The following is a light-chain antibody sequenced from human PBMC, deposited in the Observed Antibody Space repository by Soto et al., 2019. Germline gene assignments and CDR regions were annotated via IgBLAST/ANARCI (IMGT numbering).Light chain of an antibody. CDR1: QSVSSNY. V-gene: IGKV3-20*01. CDR3: QHYDSFWS. J-gene: IGKJ1*01. Sequence: EIVLTQSPGTLSLSPGERATLSCRTSQSVSSNYLAWYQQKPGQAPRLLIYGASSRATGIPDRFSGSGSGTDFTLTISSLQPEDIATYSCQHYDSFWSFGQGTKVDIK. CDR2: GAS.